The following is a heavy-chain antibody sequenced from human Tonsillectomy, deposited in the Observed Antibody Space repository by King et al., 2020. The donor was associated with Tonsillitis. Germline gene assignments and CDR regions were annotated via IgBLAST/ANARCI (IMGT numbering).Heavy chain of an antibody. CDR1: GFTFGDYA. CDR3: TRVSTMIVVVPDY. D-gene: IGHD3-22*01. Sequence: VQLVESGGGLVQPGRSLRLSCTASGFTFGDYAMSWDRQAPGKGLEWISFIRSKAFGATTEYAASLKGRFTISRDDSESIAYLQMNSLKTEDTAVYFCTRVSTMIVVVPDYWGQGTLVTVSS. CDR2: IRSKAFGATT. J-gene: IGHJ4*02. V-gene: IGHV3-49*04.